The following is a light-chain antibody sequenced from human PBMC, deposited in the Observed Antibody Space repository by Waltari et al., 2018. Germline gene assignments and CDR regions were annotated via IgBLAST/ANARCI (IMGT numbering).Light chain of an antibody. CDR2: GAS. CDR1: QTITGSW. Sequence: EIVLTQSPGTLPVSPGERVTVSCRASQTITGSWLTWYHQKPGQAPGLLIYGASNRATGIPDRFSGSGSGTDFTLTISRLEPEDSAVYYCQQYDGSVVTFGGGTKVEIK. V-gene: IGKV3-20*01. J-gene: IGKJ4*01. CDR3: QQYDGSVVT.